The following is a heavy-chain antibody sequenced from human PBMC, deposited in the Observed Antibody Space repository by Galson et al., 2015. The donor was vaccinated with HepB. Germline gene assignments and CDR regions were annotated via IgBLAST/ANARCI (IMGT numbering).Heavy chain of an antibody. Sequence: SVKVSCKASGGIFSSYGTSWVRQAPGQGPDWVGEIIPSFGTANYAQKFQGRVTITADKSTSTVYMELSSLTSEDTAVYYCARGAGRGVFFRYWGQGSLITVS. D-gene: IGHD3-10*01. CDR3: ARGAGRGVFFRY. J-gene: IGHJ4*02. CDR1: GGIFSSYG. CDR2: IIPSFGTA. V-gene: IGHV1-69*06.